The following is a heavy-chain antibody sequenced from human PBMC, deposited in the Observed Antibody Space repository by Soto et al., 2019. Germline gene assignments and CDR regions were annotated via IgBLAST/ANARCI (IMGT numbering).Heavy chain of an antibody. CDR1: GYTFTSYA. Sequence: GASVKVSCKASGYTFTSYAMHWVRQAPGQRLEWMGWINAGNGNTKYSQKFQGRVTITRDTSASTAYMELSSLRSEDTAVYYCARGVPPARYYDSSGDFDYWGQGTLVTVSS. V-gene: IGHV1-3*01. D-gene: IGHD3-22*01. CDR3: ARGVPPARYYDSSGDFDY. CDR2: INAGNGNT. J-gene: IGHJ4*02.